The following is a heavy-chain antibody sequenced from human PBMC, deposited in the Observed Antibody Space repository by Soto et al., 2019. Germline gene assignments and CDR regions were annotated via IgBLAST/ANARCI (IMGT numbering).Heavy chain of an antibody. Sequence: AGGSMRLSCSASGFSFSSYSKRWVRQAPGQGLEWVSCTSAGGGITFHADSVKGRFTISRDNSKNTLYLQMNSLRAEDTAVYYCAKDSYGSGTDYFYGMDVRGQGTTGTVSS. CDR1: GFSFSSYS. D-gene: IGHD3-10*01. CDR2: TSAGGGIT. V-gene: IGHV3-23*01. J-gene: IGHJ6*02. CDR3: AKDSYGSGTDYFYGMDV.